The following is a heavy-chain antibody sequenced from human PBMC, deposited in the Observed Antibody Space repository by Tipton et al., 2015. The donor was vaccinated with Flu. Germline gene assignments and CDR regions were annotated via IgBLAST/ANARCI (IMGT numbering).Heavy chain of an antibody. V-gene: IGHV4-39*01. D-gene: IGHD3-10*02. CDR2: IYPTGTT. J-gene: IGHJ4*02. CDR1: SGSIRSTNYF. Sequence: TLSLTCTASSGSIRSTNYFCAWIRQPPGKRLELIGSIYPTGTTYYNPSLKSRVTISVDTSKRQFSLMLKSVTAADTAVYFCARLSYYDVDLKNFYFDYWGQGALVTVSS. CDR3: ARLSYYDVDLKNFYFDY.